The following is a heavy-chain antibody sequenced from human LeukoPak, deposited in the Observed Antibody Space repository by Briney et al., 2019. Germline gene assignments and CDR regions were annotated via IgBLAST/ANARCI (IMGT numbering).Heavy chain of an antibody. V-gene: IGHV3-15*01. CDR2: IKSKTDGGTT. Sequence: PGGSLRLSCAASGFTFSNACMSWVRQAPGKGLEWVGRIKSKTDGGTTDYAAPVKGRFTISRDDSKNTLYLQMSSLKTEDTAVYYCTTIYDSSGYCVYWGQGTLVTVSS. J-gene: IGHJ4*02. D-gene: IGHD3-22*01. CDR1: GFTFSNAC. CDR3: TTIYDSSGYCVY.